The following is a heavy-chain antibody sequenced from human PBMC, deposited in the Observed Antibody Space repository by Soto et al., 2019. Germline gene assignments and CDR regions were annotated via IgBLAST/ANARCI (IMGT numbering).Heavy chain of an antibody. CDR2: IDPSDSYT. D-gene: IGHD6-13*01. CDR1: GYSFTSYW. V-gene: IGHV5-10-1*01. J-gene: IGHJ4*02. Sequence: PGESLKISCKGSGYSFTSYWISWVRQMPGKGLEWMGRIDPSDSYTNYSPSFQGHVTISADKSISTAYLQWSSLKASDTAMYYCASSPRYSSSWNDTDYWGQGTLVTVSS. CDR3: ASSPRYSSSWNDTDY.